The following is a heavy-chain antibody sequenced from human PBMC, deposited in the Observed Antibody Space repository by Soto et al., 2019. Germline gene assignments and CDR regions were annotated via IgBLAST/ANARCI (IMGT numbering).Heavy chain of an antibody. CDR1: GFSFNKYV. Sequence: EVQLLESGGDLVQPGGSLRLSCSSSGFSFNKYVMNWVRQASGKGLEWVSTVSPTGDSTFYADSVKGRFTISRDNSKSTLYLQMNSLRAEDVAVYYCASRAITASTKWGAFEAWGQWTTVSVSS. D-gene: IGHD1-7*01. J-gene: IGHJ3*01. CDR3: ASRAITASTKWGAFEA. CDR2: VSPTGDST. V-gene: IGHV3-23*01.